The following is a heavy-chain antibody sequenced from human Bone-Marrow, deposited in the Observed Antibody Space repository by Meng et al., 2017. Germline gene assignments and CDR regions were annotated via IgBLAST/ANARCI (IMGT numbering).Heavy chain of an antibody. Sequence: GSLRLSCVVSGGSFSDYYWSWIRQPPGKGLEWIGEINHSGSTNYNPSLESRATISVDTSQNNLSLKLSSVTAADSAVYYCARGPTTMAHDFDYWGQGTLVTVAS. D-gene: IGHD4-11*01. J-gene: IGHJ4*02. V-gene: IGHV4-34*01. CDR3: ARGPTTMAHDFDY. CDR2: INHSGST. CDR1: GGSFSDYY.